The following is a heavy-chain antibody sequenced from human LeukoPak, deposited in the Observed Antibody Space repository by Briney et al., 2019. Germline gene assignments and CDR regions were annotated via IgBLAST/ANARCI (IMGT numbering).Heavy chain of an antibody. V-gene: IGHV4-39*01. Sequence: SETLSLTCTVSGGSISSSSYYWGWIRQPPGKGLEWIGSIYYSGSTYYNPSLKSRVTISVDTSKNQFSLKLSSVTAADTAVYYCARASSTRPLLMLHDYWGQGTLVTVSS. CDR3: ARASSTRPLLMLHDY. CDR1: GGSISSSSYY. J-gene: IGHJ4*02. D-gene: IGHD3-10*01. CDR2: IYYSGST.